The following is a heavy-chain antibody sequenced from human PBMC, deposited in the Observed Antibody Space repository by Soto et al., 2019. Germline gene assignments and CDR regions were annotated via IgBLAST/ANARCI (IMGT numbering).Heavy chain of an antibody. D-gene: IGHD4-17*01. CDR1: VFSLTTGRMG. CDR2: IFSDNER. Sequence: QVTLKESGPVLVKPTETLTLTCTVYVFSLTTGRMGVSWIRQSPGKALEWLAHIFSDNERSYSTSMQGRLTIAKYSSGSQVVLSMTNMDPVDSGTYYCVRENADYYQFYYGMDVWGQGTTVTVSS. J-gene: IGHJ6*02. CDR3: VRENADYYQFYYGMDV. V-gene: IGHV2-26*01.